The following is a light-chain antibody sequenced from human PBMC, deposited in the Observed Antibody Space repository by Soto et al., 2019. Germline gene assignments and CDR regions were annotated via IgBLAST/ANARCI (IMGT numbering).Light chain of an antibody. CDR1: SSDVGSHNL. J-gene: IGLJ1*01. Sequence: QSALTQPASVSGSPGQSITISCTGTSSDVGSHNLVSWYQQHPGKAPKLMIYEGSKRPSGVSNRFSGSKSGNTASLTISGLQAEDEADYYCCSYAGSYDFGTGTKLTVL. V-gene: IGLV2-23*01. CDR2: EGS. CDR3: CSYAGSYD.